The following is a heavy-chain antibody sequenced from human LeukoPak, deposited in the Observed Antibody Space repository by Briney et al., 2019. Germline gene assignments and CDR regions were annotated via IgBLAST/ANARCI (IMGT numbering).Heavy chain of an antibody. Sequence: SETLSLTCTVSGGSISSSSYYWGWIRQPPGKGLGWIGCIYCSGSTYYNPSLKSRVTISVDTSKNQFSLKLSSVTAADTAVYYCARGPYDFWSGPRHYFDYWGQGTLVTVSS. CDR1: GGSISSSSYY. CDR3: ARGPYDFWSGPRHYFDY. CDR2: IYCSGST. D-gene: IGHD3-3*01. V-gene: IGHV4-39*07. J-gene: IGHJ4*02.